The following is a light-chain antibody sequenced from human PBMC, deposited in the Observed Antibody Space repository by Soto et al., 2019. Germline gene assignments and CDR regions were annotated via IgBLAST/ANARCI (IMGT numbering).Light chain of an antibody. CDR2: DAS. CDR1: QSVSSY. V-gene: IGKV3-11*01. CDR3: LQRSGWPWT. J-gene: IGKJ1*01. Sequence: EIVLTQSPATLSLSPGERATLSCRASQSVSSYLAWYQQKPGQAPRLPIYDASNRATDIPARFSGSGSGTDFTLTISSLEPEDFAVYYCLQRSGWPWTFGQGTEVEIK.